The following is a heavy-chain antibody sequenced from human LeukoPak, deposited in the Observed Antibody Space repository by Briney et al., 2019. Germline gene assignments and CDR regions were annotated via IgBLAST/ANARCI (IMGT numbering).Heavy chain of an antibody. J-gene: IGHJ1*01. CDR1: GFTFVIYW. V-gene: IGHV3-7*04. CDR3: ASEMATIPH. D-gene: IGHD5-24*01. CDR2: IKQDGSEK. Sequence: GGSLRLSCAASGFTFVIYWMSWVRQAPGKGLEWVANIKQDGSEKYYVDSVKGRFTISRDNSKNTLYLQMNSLRAEDTAVYYCASEMATIPHWGQGTLVTVSS.